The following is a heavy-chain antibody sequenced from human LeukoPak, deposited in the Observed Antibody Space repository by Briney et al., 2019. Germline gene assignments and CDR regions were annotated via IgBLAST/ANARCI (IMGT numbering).Heavy chain of an antibody. CDR3: AELGITMIGGV. CDR1: GFTFSSYS. Sequence: GSLRLSCAASGFTFSSYSMNWVRQAPGKGLEWVSYISSSGSTIYYADSVKGRFTISRDNAKNSLYLQMKSLRAEDTAVYYCAELGITMIGGVWGKGTTVTISS. V-gene: IGHV3-48*04. J-gene: IGHJ6*04. CDR2: ISSSGSTI. D-gene: IGHD3-10*02.